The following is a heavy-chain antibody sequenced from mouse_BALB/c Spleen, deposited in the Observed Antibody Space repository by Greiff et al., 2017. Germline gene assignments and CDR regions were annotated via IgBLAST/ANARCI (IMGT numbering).Heavy chain of an antibody. CDR1: GFSLTSYG. V-gene: IGHV2-3*01. D-gene: IGHD1-1*01. CDR2: IWGDGST. J-gene: IGHJ1*01. Sequence: VQRVESGPGLVAPSQSLSITCTVSGFSLTSYGVSWVRQPPGKGLEWLGVIWGDGSTNYHSALISRLSISKDNSKSQVFLKLNSLQTDDTARYYCDRGGGTTGFSYWCFDVWGAGTTVTVSS. CDR3: DRGGGTTGFSYWCFDV.